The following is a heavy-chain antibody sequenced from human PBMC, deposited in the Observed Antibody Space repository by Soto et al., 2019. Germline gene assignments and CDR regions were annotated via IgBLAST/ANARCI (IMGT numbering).Heavy chain of an antibody. V-gene: IGHV3-33*03. J-gene: IGHJ4*02. CDR3: ARDRRGGYDSDY. CDR2: IWHDGSEK. Sequence: QVQLVESGGGVVQPGRSLRLSCAAAGFNFDRYAIHWVRQSPGKGLEWVAIIWHDGSEKYYGDSVEGRFTISRDNSKNTVYLEMDSLRPEDTAVYLCARDRRGGYDSDYWGQGTQVTVSP. D-gene: IGHD5-12*01. CDR1: GFNFDRYA.